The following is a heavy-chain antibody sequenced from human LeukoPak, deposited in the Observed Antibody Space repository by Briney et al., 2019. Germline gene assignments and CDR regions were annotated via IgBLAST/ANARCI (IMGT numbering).Heavy chain of an antibody. V-gene: IGHV4-59*01. CDR3: ARDPLLGVSSFDI. CDR1: GGSISSYY. Sequence: SETLSLTCTVSGGSISSYYWSWIRQPPGKGLEWIGYIYYSGSTNYNPSLKSRVTISVDTSKNQFSLKLSSVTAADTAVYYCARDPLLGVSSFDIWGQGTMVTVSS. J-gene: IGHJ3*02. CDR2: IYYSGST. D-gene: IGHD3-16*02.